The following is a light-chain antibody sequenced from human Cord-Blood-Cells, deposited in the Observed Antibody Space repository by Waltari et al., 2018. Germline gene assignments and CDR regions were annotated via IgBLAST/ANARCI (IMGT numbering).Light chain of an antibody. V-gene: IGKV3-20*01. Sequence: EIVLTQSPGTLSLSPGERATLPCRASQSVSSSYLAWYQQKPGQAPRLLIYGASSRATGIPDRFSGSGSGTDFTLTISRLGPEDFAVYYCQQYGSSPALSFGGGTKVEIK. CDR3: QQYGSSPALS. CDR1: QSVSSSY. CDR2: GAS. J-gene: IGKJ4*01.